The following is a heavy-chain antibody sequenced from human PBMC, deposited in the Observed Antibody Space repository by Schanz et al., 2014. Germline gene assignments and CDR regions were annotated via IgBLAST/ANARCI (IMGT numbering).Heavy chain of an antibody. CDR3: SRKNSMGYYPAVTYYIDV. CDR1: GFIFSNSW. V-gene: IGHV3-30-3*01. Sequence: VQLVESGGGLVQPGGSLRLSCAASGFIFSNSWMSWVRQAPGKGLEWVAQISHDGHRDFYADSVKGRFTVSRDNNWKTLSLKMNSMRSDDTAIYHWSRKNSMGYYPAVTYYIDVWGKGTTVTVSS. D-gene: IGHD1-26*01. CDR2: ISHDGHRD. J-gene: IGHJ6*03.